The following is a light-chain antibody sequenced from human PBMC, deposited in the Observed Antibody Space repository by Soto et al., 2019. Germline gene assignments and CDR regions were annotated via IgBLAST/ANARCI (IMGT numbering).Light chain of an antibody. J-gene: IGKJ4*01. CDR2: GAS. Sequence: EIVLTQSPGTLSLSPGERATLSCRASQSVSSSYLAWYQQKPGQAPRLLIFGASSRANGIPDRFSGSGSGTDFILTISRLEPEDFAVFYCQQYGSSPLTFGGGNKVEIK. CDR3: QQYGSSPLT. CDR1: QSVSSSY. V-gene: IGKV3-20*01.